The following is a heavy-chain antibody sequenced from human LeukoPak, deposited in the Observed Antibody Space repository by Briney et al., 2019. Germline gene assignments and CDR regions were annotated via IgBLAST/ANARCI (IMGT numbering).Heavy chain of an antibody. D-gene: IGHD2-8*01. J-gene: IGHJ4*02. V-gene: IGHV1-18*01. Sequence: ASVKVSCKASGYTFTSYGISWVRQAPGQGLEWMGWISAYNGNTNYAQKLQGRVTMTTDTSTSTAYMELRSLSSDDTAVYYCARAEDIVLMVYAIEDYWGQGTLVTVSS. CDR3: ARAEDIVLMVYAIEDY. CDR2: ISAYNGNT. CDR1: GYTFTSYG.